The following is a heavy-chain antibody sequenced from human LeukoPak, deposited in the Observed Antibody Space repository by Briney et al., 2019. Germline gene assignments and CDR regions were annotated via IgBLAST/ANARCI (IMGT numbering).Heavy chain of an antibody. CDR1: GGSISGYY. D-gene: IGHD3-3*02. CDR3: ARVPHTHFWSGYYQPNWFDP. CDR2: INHSGST. J-gene: IGHJ5*02. Sequence: PSETLSLTCTVSGGSISGYYWSWIRQPPGKGLEWVGEINHSGSTNYNPSLKSRVTISVDTSKNQFSLKLSSVTAADTAVYYCARVPHTHFWSGYYQPNWFDPWGQGTLVTVSS. V-gene: IGHV4-34*01.